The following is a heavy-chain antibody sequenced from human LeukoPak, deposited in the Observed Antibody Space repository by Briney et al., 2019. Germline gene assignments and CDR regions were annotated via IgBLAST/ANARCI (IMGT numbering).Heavy chain of an antibody. CDR3: ARNPAGIGDY. CDR2: ISSDSRII. V-gene: IGHV3-48*02. J-gene: IGHJ4*02. D-gene: IGHD1-26*01. CDR1: GXTFSTYN. Sequence: GGSLRLSCAASGXTFSTYNMNWVRQAPGKGLEWVSFISSDSRIIYYADSVKGRFTVSRDNAKNSLYLQMNSLTDEDTAVYYCARNPAGIGDYWGQGTLVTVSS.